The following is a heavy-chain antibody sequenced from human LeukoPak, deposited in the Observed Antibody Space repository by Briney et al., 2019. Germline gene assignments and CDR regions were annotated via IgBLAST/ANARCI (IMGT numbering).Heavy chain of an antibody. CDR3: ASQGFGELFSNRYNWFDP. Sequence: ASVKVSCKASGYTFTSYAMNWVRQAPGQGLEWMGWINTNTGNPTYAQGFTGRFVFSLDTSVSTAYLQISSLKAEDTAVYYCASQGFGELFSNRYNWFDPWGQGTLVTVSS. CDR1: GYTFTSYA. J-gene: IGHJ5*02. D-gene: IGHD3-10*01. CDR2: INTNTGNP. V-gene: IGHV7-4-1*02.